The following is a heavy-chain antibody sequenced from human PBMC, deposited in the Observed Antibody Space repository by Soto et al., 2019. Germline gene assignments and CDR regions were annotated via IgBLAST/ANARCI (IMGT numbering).Heavy chain of an antibody. CDR1: GYTFTSYY. D-gene: IGHD2-2*02. CDR2: INPSGGST. J-gene: IGHJ4*02. V-gene: IGHV1-46*01. CDR3: ARGVGLIVVVPAAIPLDY. Sequence: ASVKVSCKASGYTFTSYYMHWVRQAPGQGLEWMGIINPSGGSTSYAQKFQGRVTMTRDTSTSTVYMELSSLRSEDTAVYYCARGVGLIVVVPAAIPLDYWGQGTLVTVSS.